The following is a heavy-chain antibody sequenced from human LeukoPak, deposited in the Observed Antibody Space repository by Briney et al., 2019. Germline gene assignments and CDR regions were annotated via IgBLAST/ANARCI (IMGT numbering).Heavy chain of an antibody. D-gene: IGHD3-22*01. CDR3: ARDPPDYYASSGLPTS. Sequence: ASVKVSCKASGYTFTSYGISWVRQAPGQGLEWMGWISAYNGNTNYAQKLQGRVTMTTDTSTSTAYMELRSLRSDDTAVYYCARDPPDYYASSGLPTSWGQGTLVTVSS. V-gene: IGHV1-18*01. CDR1: GYTFTSYG. CDR2: ISAYNGNT. J-gene: IGHJ4*02.